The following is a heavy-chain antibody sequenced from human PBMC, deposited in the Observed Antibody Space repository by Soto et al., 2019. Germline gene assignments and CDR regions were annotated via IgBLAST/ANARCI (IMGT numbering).Heavy chain of an antibody. CDR2: ISSSGSTI. CDR1: GFTFSSYE. CDR3: ARDGCSSTSCYRAYGMDV. V-gene: IGHV3-48*03. J-gene: IGHJ6*02. D-gene: IGHD2-2*02. Sequence: EVQLVESGGGLVQPGGSLRLSCAASGFTFSSYEMNWVRQAPGKGLEWVSYISSSGSTIYYADSVKGRFTISRDNANNSLHLQMNSLRAEDTAVYYCARDGCSSTSCYRAYGMDVWGQGTTVTVSS.